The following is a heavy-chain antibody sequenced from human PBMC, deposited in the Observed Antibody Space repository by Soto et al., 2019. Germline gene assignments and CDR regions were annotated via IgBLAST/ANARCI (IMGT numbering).Heavy chain of an antibody. D-gene: IGHD2-2*01. CDR3: ASCPKNGINTSTCCLFFDY. V-gene: IGHV1-3*01. CDR1: GYTVTSYA. J-gene: IGHJ4*02. Sequence: GASVKVSCKASGYTVTSYAMHWVRQAPGQRLEWMGWINAGNGNTKYSQKFQGRVTLTRDTSASTAYMELSSLRSEDTAVYYCASCPKNGINTSTCCLFFDYWGQGTLVTVSS. CDR2: INAGNGNT.